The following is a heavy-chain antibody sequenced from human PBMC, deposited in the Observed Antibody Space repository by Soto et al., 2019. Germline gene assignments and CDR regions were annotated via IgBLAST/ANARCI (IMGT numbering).Heavy chain of an antibody. CDR2: ISSNGGST. J-gene: IGHJ4*02. D-gene: IGHD4-17*01. CDR3: VKARTTVVTPLYY. CDR1: GFTFSSYA. V-gene: IGHV3-64D*06. Sequence: GGSLRLSCSASGFTFSSYAMHWVRQAPGKGLEYVSAISSNGGSTYYADSVKGRFTISRDNSKNTLYLQMSSLRAEDTAVYYCVKARTTVVTPLYYWGQGTLVTVSS.